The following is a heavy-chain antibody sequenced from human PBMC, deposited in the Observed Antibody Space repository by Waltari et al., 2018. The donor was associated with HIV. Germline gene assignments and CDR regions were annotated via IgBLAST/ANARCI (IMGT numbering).Heavy chain of an antibody. CDR3: ARGGRGGAQTRGALSPYSSGWGY. J-gene: IGHJ4*02. D-gene: IGHD6-19*01. CDR1: GGSFSGYY. CDR2: INHSGST. Sequence: QVQLQQWGAGLLKPSETLSLTCAVYGGSFSGYYWRWIRQPPGKGLEWIGEINHSGSTNYNPSLKSRVTISVDTSKNQFSLKLSSVTAADTAVYYCARGGRGGAQTRGALSPYSSGWGYWGQGTLVTVSS. V-gene: IGHV4-34*01.